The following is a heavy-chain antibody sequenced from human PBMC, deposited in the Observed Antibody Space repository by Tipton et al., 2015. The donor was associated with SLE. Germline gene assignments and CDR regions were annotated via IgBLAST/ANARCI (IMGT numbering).Heavy chain of an antibody. D-gene: IGHD6-13*01. CDR3: ARAEFSSNWYMYWHFDL. V-gene: IGHV4-39*07. Sequence: GLVKPSETLSLICSVSGGSISTSSNSWGWVRQPQGKGLEWIGTIYYSGSTYYNPSLKSRVTISVDTSKNQFSLKLSSVTAADTAVYYCARAEFSSNWYMYWHFDLWGRGTLVTVSS. CDR1: GGSISTSSNS. J-gene: IGHJ2*01. CDR2: IYYSGST.